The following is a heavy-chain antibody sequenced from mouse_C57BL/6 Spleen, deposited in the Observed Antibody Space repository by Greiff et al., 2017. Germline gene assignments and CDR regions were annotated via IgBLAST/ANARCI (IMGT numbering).Heavy chain of an antibody. Sequence: EVQLKESGPGLVKPSQSLSLTCSVTGYSITSGYYWNWIRQFPGNKLEWMGYISYDGSNNYNPSLKNRISITRDTSKNQFFLKLNSVTTEDTATYYCARAGHYFDYWGQGTTLTVSS. CDR2: ISYDGSN. J-gene: IGHJ2*01. CDR3: ARAGHYFDY. V-gene: IGHV3-6*01. CDR1: GYSITSGYY.